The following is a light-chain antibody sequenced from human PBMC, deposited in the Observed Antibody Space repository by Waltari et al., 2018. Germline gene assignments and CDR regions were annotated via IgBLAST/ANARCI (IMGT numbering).Light chain of an antibody. J-gene: IGLJ2*01. Sequence: QSVLTQPPSVSGAPGQRVTISCTGSSSNIGAGYDVQWYQQLPGTAPKLLIYGNSNRPSGVPDRFSGSKSGTSASLAITGLQAEDEADYYCQSYDSSLSGSVFGGGTKLTVL. V-gene: IGLV1-40*01. CDR3: QSYDSSLSGSV. CDR1: SSNIGAGYD. CDR2: GNS.